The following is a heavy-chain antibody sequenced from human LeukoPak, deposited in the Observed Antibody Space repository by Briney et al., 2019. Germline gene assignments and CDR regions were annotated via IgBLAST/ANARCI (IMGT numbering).Heavy chain of an antibody. J-gene: IGHJ4*02. CDR3: ARVPLHSSGWIFDY. V-gene: IGHV3-48*01. Sequence: QPGGSLRLSCVASGFTFSAYSMNWVRQAPGKGLEWISYISSSSATIYYADYVKGRFTISRDNAKNSLYLQMNSLRAEDTAVYYCARVPLHSSGWIFDYWGQGIPVTVSS. CDR1: GFTFSAYS. D-gene: IGHD6-19*01. CDR2: ISSSSATI.